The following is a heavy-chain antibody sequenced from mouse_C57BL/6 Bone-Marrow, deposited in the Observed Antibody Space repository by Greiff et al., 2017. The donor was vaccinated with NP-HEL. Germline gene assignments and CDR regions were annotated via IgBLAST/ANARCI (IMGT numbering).Heavy chain of an antibody. Sequence: QVQLQQPGAELVKPGASVKLSCKASGYPFTSYWMHWVKQRPGQGLEWIGMIHPNSGSTNYNEKFKSKATMTVDKSSSTAYMQLSSLTSEESAVYYCAGIYDYDTWFSCWGQGTLVTVSA. CDR3: AGIYDYDTWFSC. CDR1: GYPFTSYW. D-gene: IGHD2-4*01. CDR2: IHPNSGST. J-gene: IGHJ3*01. V-gene: IGHV1-64*01.